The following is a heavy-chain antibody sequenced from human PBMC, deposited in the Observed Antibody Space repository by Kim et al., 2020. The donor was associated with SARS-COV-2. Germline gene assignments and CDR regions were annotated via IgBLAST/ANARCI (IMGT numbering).Heavy chain of an antibody. J-gene: IGHJ6*02. V-gene: IGHV4-4*02. CDR2: IYHSGST. D-gene: IGHD3-3*01. CDR3: ARILLRFDSTTQDYYYYGMDV. CDR1: GGSISSSNW. Sequence: SETLSLTCAVCGGSISSSNWWSWVRQPPGKGLEWIGEIYHSGSTNYNPSLKSRVTISVDKSKNQFSLKLSSVTAADTAVYYCARILLRFDSTTQDYYYYGMDVWGQGTTVTVS.